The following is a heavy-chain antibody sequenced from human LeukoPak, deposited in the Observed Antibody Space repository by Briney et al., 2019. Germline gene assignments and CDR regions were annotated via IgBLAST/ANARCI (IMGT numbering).Heavy chain of an antibody. D-gene: IGHD3-10*01. Sequence: GGSLRLSCAASGHTFSSYGMHWVRQAPGRGLEWVAFKRYDGSNEYYADSVKGRFTISRDNSKNTLYLQMISLRAEDTAVYYCAKVAKYYYGSETYYFFEHWGQGTPVTASS. CDR2: KRYDGSNE. CDR3: AKVAKYYYGSETYYFFEH. CDR1: GHTFSSYG. V-gene: IGHV3-30*02. J-gene: IGHJ4*02.